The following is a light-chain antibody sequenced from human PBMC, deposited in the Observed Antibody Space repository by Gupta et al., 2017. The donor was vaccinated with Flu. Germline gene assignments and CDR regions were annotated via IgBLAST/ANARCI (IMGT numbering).Light chain of an antibody. CDR2: DAS. J-gene: IGKJ5*01. CDR1: QSVARY. CDR3: QQRISWPLT. V-gene: IGKV3-11*01. Sequence: EIVLTQSPATLSLSPGGRATLSCRASQSVARYLAWYQQKPGQAPRLLISDASIRATAIPARFSGSGFGTEFTLTISSLQPEDFALYYCQQRISWPLTFGQGTRLEIK.